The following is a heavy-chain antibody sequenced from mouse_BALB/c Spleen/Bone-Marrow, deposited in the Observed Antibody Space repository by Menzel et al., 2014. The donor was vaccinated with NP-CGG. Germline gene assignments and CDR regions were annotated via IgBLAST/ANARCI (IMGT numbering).Heavy chain of an antibody. CDR3: ARRKSGKGYFDY. V-gene: IGHV2-2*02. J-gene: IGHJ2*01. Sequence: QVQLQQSGPGLVKPSQSLSITCTVSGFSLTSYGVHWVRQSPGKGLEWLGVIWSGGGTDYNAAFISRLSISKDNSKSQVFFKMNSLQANDTAIYYCARRKSGKGYFDYWGQGTTLTVSS. D-gene: IGHD1-3*01. CDR1: GFSLTSYG. CDR2: IWSGGGT.